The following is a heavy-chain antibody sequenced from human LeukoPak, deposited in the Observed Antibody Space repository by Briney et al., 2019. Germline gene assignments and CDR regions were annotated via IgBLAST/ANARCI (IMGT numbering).Heavy chain of an antibody. Sequence: MTSQTLSLTCAVSGGSISSGGYSWGWIRQPPGKGLEWIGYIYHSGSTYYNPSLKSRVTISVDRSKNQFSLKLSSVTAADTAVYYCARGRNGMDVWGQGTTVTVSS. CDR3: ARGRNGMDV. J-gene: IGHJ6*02. CDR1: GGSISSGGYS. CDR2: IYHSGST. V-gene: IGHV4-30-2*01.